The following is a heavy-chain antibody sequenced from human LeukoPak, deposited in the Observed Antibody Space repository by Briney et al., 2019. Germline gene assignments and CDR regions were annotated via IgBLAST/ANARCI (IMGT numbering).Heavy chain of an antibody. Sequence: GGSLRLSCAASGFTFSSYAMSWVRQAPGKGLEWVSAISGSGGSTYYADSVKGRFTISRDSSKNTVFLQMNSLRAADTAVYYCARGSYGYLNWFDSWGQGTLVTVSS. CDR2: ISGSGGST. J-gene: IGHJ5*01. V-gene: IGHV3-23*01. D-gene: IGHD5-18*01. CDR3: ARGSYGYLNWFDS. CDR1: GFTFSSYA.